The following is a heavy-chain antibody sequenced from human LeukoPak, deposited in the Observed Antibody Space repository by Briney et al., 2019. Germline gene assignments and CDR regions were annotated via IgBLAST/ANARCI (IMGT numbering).Heavy chain of an antibody. CDR3: ARSYSSSWSSAFDI. CDR1: GGSISSYY. J-gene: IGHJ3*02. CDR2: IYYSGST. V-gene: IGHV4-59*08. Sequence: PSETLSLTCTVSGGSISSYYWNWIRQPPGKGLEWIGYIYYSGSTNYNPSLKSRVTISVDTSKNHFSVNLNSVTAADTAMYYCARSYSSSWSSAFDIWGQGTMVTVSS. D-gene: IGHD6-13*01.